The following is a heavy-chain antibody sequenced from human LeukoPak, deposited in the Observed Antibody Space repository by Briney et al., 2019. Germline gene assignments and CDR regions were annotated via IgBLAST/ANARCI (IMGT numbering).Heavy chain of an antibody. D-gene: IGHD3-22*01. CDR3: ARDSGYEAFDI. J-gene: IGHJ3*02. V-gene: IGHV1-18*01. Sequence: NFQGRVTMTTDTSTSTAYMELRSLRSDDTAVYYCARDSGYEAFDIWGQGTMVTVPS.